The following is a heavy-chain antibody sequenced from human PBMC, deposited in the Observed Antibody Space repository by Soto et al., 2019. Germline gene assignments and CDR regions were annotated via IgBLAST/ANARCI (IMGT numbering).Heavy chain of an antibody. Sequence: EVHLVESGGGLVQPGGSLRLSCAASGFTVSSKYMSWVLQAPGKGLEWVSLIQSGGRTYYADSVKGRFTIYRDTSENTLHLQMDSLRAEDTAVYYCARDDVLCDGGRCYGVPLDVWGKGTPVTVSS. V-gene: IGHV3-66*01. CDR1: GFTVSSKY. CDR3: ARDDVLCDGGRCYGVPLDV. CDR2: IQSGGRT. D-gene: IGHD2-15*01. J-gene: IGHJ6*04.